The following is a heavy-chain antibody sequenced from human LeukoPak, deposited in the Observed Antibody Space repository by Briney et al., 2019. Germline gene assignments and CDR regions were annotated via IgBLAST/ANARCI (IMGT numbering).Heavy chain of an antibody. CDR2: IIPIFGTA. CDR3: ARSGIPQRYSSGWSRGDYFDY. Sequence: SVKVSCKASGYTFTKYGFSWVRQAPGQGLEWMGRIIPIFGTANYAQKFQGRVTITTDESTSTAYMELSSLRSEDTAVYYCARSGIPQRYSSGWSRGDYFDYWGQGTLVTVSS. J-gene: IGHJ4*02. D-gene: IGHD6-19*01. CDR1: GYTFTKYG. V-gene: IGHV1-69*05.